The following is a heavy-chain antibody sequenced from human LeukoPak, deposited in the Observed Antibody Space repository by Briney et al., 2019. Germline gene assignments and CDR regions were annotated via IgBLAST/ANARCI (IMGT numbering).Heavy chain of an antibody. CDR1: GFTFSNAW. V-gene: IGHV3-15*01. D-gene: IGHD3-3*01. CDR3: TASLEPYYDFWSGYYVDY. CDR2: IKSKTDGGTT. Sequence: GGSLRLSCAASGFTFSNAWMSWVRQAPGKGLEWVGRIKSKTDGGTTDYAAPVKGRFTISRDDSKNTLYLQMNSLKTEDTAVYYCTASLEPYYDFWSGYYVDYWGQGTLVTVSS. J-gene: IGHJ4*02.